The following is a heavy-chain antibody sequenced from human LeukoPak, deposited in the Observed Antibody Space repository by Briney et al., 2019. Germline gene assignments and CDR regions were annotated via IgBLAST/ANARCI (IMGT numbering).Heavy chain of an antibody. CDR1: GFTFSSYS. J-gene: IGHJ4*02. D-gene: IGHD5-24*01. V-gene: IGHV3-21*01. CDR2: LSSSSSYI. Sequence: PGGSLRLSCAASGFTFSSYSMNWVRQAPGKGLEWVSSLSSSSSYIYYADSVKGRFTISRDNAKNSLYLQMNSLRAEDTAVYYCARGDWGLATILTLFDYWGQGTLVTVSS. CDR3: ARGDWGLATILTLFDY.